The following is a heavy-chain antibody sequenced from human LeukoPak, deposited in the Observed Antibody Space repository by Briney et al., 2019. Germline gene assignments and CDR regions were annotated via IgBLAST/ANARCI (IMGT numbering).Heavy chain of an antibody. Sequence: PGGSLRLSCAVSGFTFSDYYVSWIRQAPGKGLEWVSYISSGGSTISHADSVKGRFTISRDNAENSLYLQMNSLRAEDTAVYYCARRAAAGGCFDYWGQGNLVTVSS. CDR2: ISSGGSTI. D-gene: IGHD6-13*01. V-gene: IGHV3-11*01. J-gene: IGHJ4*02. CDR1: GFTFSDYY. CDR3: ARRAAAGGCFDY.